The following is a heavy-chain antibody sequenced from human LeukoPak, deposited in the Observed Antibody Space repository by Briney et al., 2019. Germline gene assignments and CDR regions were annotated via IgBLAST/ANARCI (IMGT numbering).Heavy chain of an antibody. D-gene: IGHD4-17*01. J-gene: IGHJ4*02. CDR1: GFTFRDYY. V-gene: IGHV3-11*01. Sequence: GGSLRLSCAASGFTFRDYYMNWVRQAPGKGLEWVSYISSSSDLIYYADSVKGRFTISRDNAKNSLYLQMTSLRAEDTAVYYCARVVPPPYGDYAGDYWGQGTLVTVSS. CDR2: ISSSSDLI. CDR3: ARVVPPPYGDYAGDY.